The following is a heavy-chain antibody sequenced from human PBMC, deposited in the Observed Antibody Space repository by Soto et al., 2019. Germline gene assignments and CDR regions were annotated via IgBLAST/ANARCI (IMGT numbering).Heavy chain of an antibody. D-gene: IGHD6-13*01. CDR1: GGTFSNHA. Sequence: QVHLVQSGAEVKKPGSSVKVSCKASGGTFSNHAINWVRQAPGQGLEWMGRILPIVTTTNYAQKLQGRVTITADESTITAYMELSRLKHDDTAVYYCAREVAADGTFREDVFDIWGQGTLVTVSS. V-gene: IGHV1-69*11. CDR2: ILPIVTTT. J-gene: IGHJ3*02. CDR3: AREVAADGTFREDVFDI.